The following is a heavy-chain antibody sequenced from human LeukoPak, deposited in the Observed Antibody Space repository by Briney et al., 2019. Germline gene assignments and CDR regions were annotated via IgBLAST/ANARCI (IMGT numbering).Heavy chain of an antibody. CDR2: ISSSSTYI. CDR3: ARDSSSSPDY. Sequence: SGGSLRLSCAASGFTFSSYSMNWVRQAPEKGLEWVSSISSSSTYISYADSVKGRFTISRDNAKNSLYLQMNSLRAEDTAVYYCARDSSSSPDYWGQGTLVTVSS. J-gene: IGHJ4*02. CDR1: GFTFSSYS. V-gene: IGHV3-21*01.